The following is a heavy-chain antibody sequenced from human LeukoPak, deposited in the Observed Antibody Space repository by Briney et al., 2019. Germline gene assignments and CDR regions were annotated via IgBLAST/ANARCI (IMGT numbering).Heavy chain of an antibody. CDR3: AKDKFPLRYFDWPGSGCAFDI. CDR2: IRSKANSYAT. Sequence: GGSLRLSCAASEFTFSASAMHWVRQASGKGLEWVGRIRSKANSYATAYAASVKGRFTISRDDSENTAYLQVNSLKTEDTAVYYCAKDKFPLRYFDWPGSGCAFDIWGQGTMVTVSS. CDR1: EFTFSASA. V-gene: IGHV3-73*01. D-gene: IGHD3-9*01. J-gene: IGHJ3*02.